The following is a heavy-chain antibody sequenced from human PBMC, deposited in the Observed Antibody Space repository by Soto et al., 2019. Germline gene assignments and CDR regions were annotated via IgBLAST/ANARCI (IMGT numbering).Heavy chain of an antibody. V-gene: IGHV3-30*03. CDR2: ISYDGSNK. CDR1: GFASSNFF. CDR3: VRGDPYYGMDV. Sequence: QVQLVESGGGVVQPGRSLRLSCEASGFASSNFFMHWVRQAPGKGLEWVADISYDGSNKHYVDSVKGRFTISRDNSKNRLYLEMNSLRTEDTGVYSCVRGDPYYGMDVWGPGTTVTVSS. J-gene: IGHJ6*02.